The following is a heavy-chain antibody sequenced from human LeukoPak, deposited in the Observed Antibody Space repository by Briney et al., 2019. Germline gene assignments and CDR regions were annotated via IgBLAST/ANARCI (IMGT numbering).Heavy chain of an antibody. D-gene: IGHD3-22*01. CDR2: IYYSGST. J-gene: IGHJ4*02. Sequence: SETLSLTCTVSGGSVSSGSYYWSWVRQPPGKGLEWIGYIYYSGSTNYNPSLKSRVTISVDTSKNQFSLRLSSVTAADTAVYYCARVLYYYGSSGYKPNLFDYWGQGTLVTVSS. CDR3: ARVLYYYGSSGYKPNLFDY. V-gene: IGHV4-61*01. CDR1: GGSVSSGSYY.